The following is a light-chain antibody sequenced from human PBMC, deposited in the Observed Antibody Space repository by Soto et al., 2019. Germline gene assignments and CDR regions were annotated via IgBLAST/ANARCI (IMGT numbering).Light chain of an antibody. CDR1: QNVDSTY. V-gene: IGKV3-20*01. CDR3: QQYDNSPIT. J-gene: IGKJ5*01. Sequence: EIVLTQSPGTLSLSPGERATLSCRASQNVDSTYLAWYRQKPGQAPRLLIYGASSRATGIPDRFSGTGSETDFTLTISRLEPEDFAVYYCQQYDNSPITFGQGTRLEIK. CDR2: GAS.